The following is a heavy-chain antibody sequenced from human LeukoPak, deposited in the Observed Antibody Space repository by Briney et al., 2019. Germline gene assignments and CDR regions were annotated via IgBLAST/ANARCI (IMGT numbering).Heavy chain of an antibody. Sequence: SETLSLTCAVYGGSFSGYYWSWIRQPPGKGLEWIGYIYYSGSTNYNPSLKSRVTISVDTSKNQFSLKLSSVTAADTAVYYCARGRGYYYGSGSIFDYWGQGTLVTVSS. J-gene: IGHJ4*02. D-gene: IGHD3-10*01. CDR1: GGSFSGYY. CDR3: ARGRGYYYGSGSIFDY. CDR2: IYYSGST. V-gene: IGHV4-34*01.